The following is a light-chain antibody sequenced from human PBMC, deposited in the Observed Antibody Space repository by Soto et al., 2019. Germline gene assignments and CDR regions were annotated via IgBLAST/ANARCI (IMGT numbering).Light chain of an antibody. CDR2: GVS. Sequence: QSVLTQPPSVSLSPGQSITISCTGTITDIGAYNYVSWYQQHPGKAPKLLIYGVSSRPSGVSNRFSGSKSGNAAYLTISGLQADDEAEYYCSSYTSSITPYVFGTGTKVTVL. CDR1: ITDIGAYNY. J-gene: IGLJ1*01. V-gene: IGLV2-14*01. CDR3: SSYTSSITPYV.